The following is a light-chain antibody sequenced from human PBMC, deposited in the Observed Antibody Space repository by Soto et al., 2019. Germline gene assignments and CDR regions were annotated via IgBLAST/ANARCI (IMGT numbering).Light chain of an antibody. CDR1: QSVSSY. CDR3: PERSKWPPGRVAFF. J-gene: IGKJ3*01. CDR2: DAS. V-gene: IGKV3-11*01. Sequence: EIVLTQSPATLSLSPGERATLSCRASQSVSSYLAWYQQKPAQSPRLLIYDASNRATGIPARFSGSGSWTDFPLTIPSIEPEDFAVYSCPERSKWPPGRVAFFFGHGTKVDIK.